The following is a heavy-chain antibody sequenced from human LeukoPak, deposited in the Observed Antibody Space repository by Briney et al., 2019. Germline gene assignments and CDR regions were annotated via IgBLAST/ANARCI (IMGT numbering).Heavy chain of an antibody. CDR1: GFSFSTSG. V-gene: IGHV3-30*02. D-gene: IGHD5-18*01. J-gene: IGHJ4*02. CDR3: ARDQGYSYGYG. CDR2: IQSDGGNE. Sequence: GGSLRLSCAASGFSFSTSGMHWIRQAPGKGLEWVAFIQSDGGNEYYADSVKGRFTISRDNSKNTVHLQMNSLRAEDTAVYYCARDQGYSYGYGWGQGTLVTVSS.